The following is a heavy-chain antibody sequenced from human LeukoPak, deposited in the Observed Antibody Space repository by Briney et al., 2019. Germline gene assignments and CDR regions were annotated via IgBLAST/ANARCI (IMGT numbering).Heavy chain of an antibody. Sequence: GASVKVSCKASGYTFTNYAMNWVRQAPGQGLEWMGWINTNTGNPTYAQGFTGRFVFSLDTSVSTAYLQISSLKAEDTAVYYCVGDKEGRARWFDPWGQGTLVTVSS. J-gene: IGHJ5*02. CDR3: VGDKEGRARWFDP. CDR2: INTNTGNP. V-gene: IGHV7-4-1*02. CDR1: GYTFTNYA.